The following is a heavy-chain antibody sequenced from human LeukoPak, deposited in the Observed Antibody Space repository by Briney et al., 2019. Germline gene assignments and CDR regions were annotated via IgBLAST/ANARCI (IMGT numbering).Heavy chain of an antibody. CDR3: ARDSEHYYGLGNYYKYYYYMDV. CDR2: ITPIFGIP. Sequence: GSSVKVSCKASGGTFSRYAISWVRQAPGQGLEWMGGITPIFGIPNYAQKFQGRVTITAGESTSTAYMELSSLRFEDTAVYYCARDSEHYYGLGNYYKYYYYMDVWGKGTTVTISS. D-gene: IGHD3-10*01. V-gene: IGHV1-69*01. CDR1: GGTFSRYA. J-gene: IGHJ6*03.